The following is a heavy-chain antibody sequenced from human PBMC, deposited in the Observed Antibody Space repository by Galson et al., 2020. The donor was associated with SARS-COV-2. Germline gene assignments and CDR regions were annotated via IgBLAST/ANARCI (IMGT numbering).Heavy chain of an antibody. D-gene: IGHD1-26*01. CDR1: GITFSSYG. V-gene: IGHV3-33*06. CDR3: AKEGVCELLRDSCDI. Sequence: QLGESLKIPRAASGITFSSYGMHWVRHAPGKGLEWVAVKWYDGSNKYYADSVKGRFTIARDNTKNMLYLQMNSLGAEDTAGHYCAKEGVCELLRDSCDIGGQGSMVTVSS. CDR2: KWYDGSNK. J-gene: IGHJ3*02.